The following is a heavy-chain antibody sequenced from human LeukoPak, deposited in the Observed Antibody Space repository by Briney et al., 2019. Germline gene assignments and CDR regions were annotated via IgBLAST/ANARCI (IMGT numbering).Heavy chain of an antibody. Sequence: KPSENLSLTCAVYGGSFSGYYWSWIRQPPGKGLEWIGEINHSGSTNYNPSLKSRVTISVDTSKNQFSLKLSSVTAADTAVYYCAAADTVDYWGQGTLVTVSS. CDR1: GGSFSGYY. J-gene: IGHJ4*02. CDR2: INHSGST. D-gene: IGHD6-13*01. CDR3: AAADTVDY. V-gene: IGHV4-34*01.